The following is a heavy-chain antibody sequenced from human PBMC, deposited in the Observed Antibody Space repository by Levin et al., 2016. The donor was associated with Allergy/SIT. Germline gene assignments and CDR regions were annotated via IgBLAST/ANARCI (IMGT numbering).Heavy chain of an antibody. D-gene: IGHD6-19*01. V-gene: IGHV4-4*02. J-gene: IGHJ4*02. CDR2: IYHSGST. Sequence: SETLSLTCAVSGGSINSDSWWNWVRQPPGKGLEWIGEIYHSGSTNYSPSFQGHVTISVVKSISTAYLQWSSLKASDTAMYYCARWIGSGCFDQWGQGTLVTVSS. CDR1: GGSINSDSW. CDR3: ARWIGSGCFDQ.